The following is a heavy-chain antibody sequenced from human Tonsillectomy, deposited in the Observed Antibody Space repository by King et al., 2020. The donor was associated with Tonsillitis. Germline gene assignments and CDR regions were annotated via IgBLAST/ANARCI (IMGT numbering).Heavy chain of an antibody. V-gene: IGHV1-18*04. CDR3: ARDEVYCSSTSCFPRERLNYFDY. J-gene: IGHJ4*02. Sequence: VQLVQSGAEVKKPGASVEVSCKASGYTFTSYGISWVRQAPGQGLEWMGWISAYNGNTNYAQKLQGRVTMTTDTSTSTAYMELRSLRSDDTAVYYCARDEVYCSSTSCFPRERLNYFDYWGQGTLVTVSS. D-gene: IGHD2-2*01. CDR1: GYTFTSYG. CDR2: ISAYNGNT.